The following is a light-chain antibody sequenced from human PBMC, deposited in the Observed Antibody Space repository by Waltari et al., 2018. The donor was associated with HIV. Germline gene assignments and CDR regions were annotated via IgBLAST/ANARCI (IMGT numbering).Light chain of an antibody. CDR3: SSLTAYTNHVL. V-gene: IGLV2-14*03. Sequence: QSGLPQPASVTGSPGQSITISCSGSSSDIGAYDHVSWYRQHPGEAPKVMNYSVNKRPPGVSERLSGSKSGNTASLTISGLQAEDEAIYHCSSLTAYTNHVLFGGGTRLTVL. CDR1: SSDIGAYDH. J-gene: IGLJ2*01. CDR2: SVN.